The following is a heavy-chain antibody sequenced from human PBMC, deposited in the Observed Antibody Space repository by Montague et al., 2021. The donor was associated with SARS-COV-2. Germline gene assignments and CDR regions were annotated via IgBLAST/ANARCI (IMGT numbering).Heavy chain of an antibody. V-gene: IGHV4-4*02. CDR1: GASISTANW. D-gene: IGHD3-10*01. J-gene: IGHJ4*02. Sequence: SETLSLTCVVSGASISTANWWTWLRLPPGKGLGWVGDIYHTGSTNYKPSLKSRVSMSVDKSWNQFPLRVTSVAAADTAIYYCARKGRGGSDLAYWGQGTLVTVSS. CDR3: ARKGRGGSDLAY. CDR2: IYHTGST.